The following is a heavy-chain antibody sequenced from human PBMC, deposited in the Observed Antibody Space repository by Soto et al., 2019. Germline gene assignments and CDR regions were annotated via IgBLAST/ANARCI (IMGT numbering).Heavy chain of an antibody. CDR1: GFTFSSYG. CDR3: ARDRHAKVRGVRSTNWFDP. D-gene: IGHD3-10*01. CDR2: IWYDGSNK. Sequence: QVQLVESGGGVDQPGRSLRLSCAASGFTFSSYGMHWVRQAPGKGLEWVAVIWYDGSNKYYADSVKGRFTISRDNSKNTLYLQMNSLRAEDTAVYYCARDRHAKVRGVRSTNWFDPWGQGTLVTVSS. J-gene: IGHJ5*02. V-gene: IGHV3-33*01.